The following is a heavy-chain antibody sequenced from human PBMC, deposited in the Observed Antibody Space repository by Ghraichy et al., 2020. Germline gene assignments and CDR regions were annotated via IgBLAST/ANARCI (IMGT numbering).Heavy chain of an antibody. V-gene: IGHV4-39*01. CDR1: GGSISSSSYY. D-gene: IGHD1-26*01. J-gene: IGHJ1*01. Sequence: ESLNISCTVSGGSISSSSYYWGWIRQPPGKGLEWIGSIYYSGSTYYNPSLKSRVTISVDTSKNQFSLKLSSVTAADTAVYYCARLSGSYYSEYFQHWGQGTLVTVSS. CDR3: ARLSGSYYSEYFQH. CDR2: IYYSGST.